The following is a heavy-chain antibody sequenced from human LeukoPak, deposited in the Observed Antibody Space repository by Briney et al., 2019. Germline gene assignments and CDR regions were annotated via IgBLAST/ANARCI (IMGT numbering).Heavy chain of an antibody. D-gene: IGHD3-10*02. CDR2: ISSSGSTI. V-gene: IGHV3-48*03. J-gene: IGHJ6*04. Sequence: GGSLRLSCAASGFTFSSYEMNWVRQAPGKGLEWVSYISSSGSTIYYADSVKGRFTISRDNAKNSLYLQMNSLRAEDTAVYYCAELGITMIGGVWGKGTTVTVSP. CDR3: AELGITMIGGV. CDR1: GFTFSSYE.